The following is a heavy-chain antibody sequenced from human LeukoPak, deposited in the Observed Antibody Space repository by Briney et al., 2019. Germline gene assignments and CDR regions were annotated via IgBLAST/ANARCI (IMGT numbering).Heavy chain of an antibody. D-gene: IGHD6-19*01. Sequence: SETLSLTCTVSGGSISSSSYYWGWIRQPPGKGLEWIGSIYYSGSTYYSPSLKSRVTISVDTSKNQFSLKLSSVTAADTAVYYCARLEGYSSTPSDYWGQGTLVTVSS. CDR1: GGSISSSSYY. V-gene: IGHV4-39*01. CDR3: ARLEGYSSTPSDY. CDR2: IYYSGST. J-gene: IGHJ4*02.